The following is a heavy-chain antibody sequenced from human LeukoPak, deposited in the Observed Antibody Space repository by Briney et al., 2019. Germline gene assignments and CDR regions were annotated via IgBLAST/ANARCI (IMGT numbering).Heavy chain of an antibody. Sequence: PGGSLRLSCATSGFAFSSYTMNWVRQAPGKGLEWVSVIYSGGTTYYADSVKGRFTISRDNSKNTLYLQMNSLRVEDTAVYFCARDPAAGIDYWGQGTLVTVSS. CDR2: IYSGGTT. D-gene: IGHD6-13*01. J-gene: IGHJ4*02. CDR3: ARDPAAGIDY. CDR1: GFAFSSYT. V-gene: IGHV3-66*01.